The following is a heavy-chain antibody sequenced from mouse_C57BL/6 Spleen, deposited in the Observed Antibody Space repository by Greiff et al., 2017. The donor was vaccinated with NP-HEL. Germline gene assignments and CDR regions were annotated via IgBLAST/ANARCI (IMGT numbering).Heavy chain of an antibody. CDR3: ARSVYDYDLAWFAY. J-gene: IGHJ3*01. CDR1: GYSFTGYY. CDR2: IYPYNGVS. V-gene: IGHV1-31*01. D-gene: IGHD2-4*01. Sequence: EVKLMESGPELVKPGASVKISCKASGYSFTGYYMHWVKQSHGNILDWIGYIYPYNGVSSYNQKFKGKATLTVDKSSSTAYMELRSLTSEDSAVYYCARSVYDYDLAWFAYWGQGTLVTVSA.